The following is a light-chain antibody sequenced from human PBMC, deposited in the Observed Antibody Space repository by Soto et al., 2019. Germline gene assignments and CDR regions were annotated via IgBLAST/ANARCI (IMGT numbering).Light chain of an antibody. CDR2: EVT. Sequence: QSVLTQPASVSGSPGQSITISCTGTSSGIGSYDLVSWYQQHPGTAPKLIIYEVTKRPSGVSTRFSGSKSGNTASLTISGLQAVDEADYYCCSFADFTYVFGTRTKVTVL. CDR1: SSGIGSYDL. J-gene: IGLJ1*01. CDR3: CSFADFTYV. V-gene: IGLV2-23*02.